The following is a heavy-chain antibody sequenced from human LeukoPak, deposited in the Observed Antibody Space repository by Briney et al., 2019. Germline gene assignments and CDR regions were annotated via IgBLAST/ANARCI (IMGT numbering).Heavy chain of an antibody. D-gene: IGHD3-10*01. Sequence: GGSLRLSCAASGFTFSSYGMSWVRQAPGKGLEWVSTITDSGGSTFYAASVKGRLTISRDISKNTLYLQMNSLRAEDTAVYYCAKDRVRWAFDIWGQGTMVTVSS. J-gene: IGHJ3*02. CDR1: GFTFSSYG. CDR3: AKDRVRWAFDI. CDR2: ITDSGGST. V-gene: IGHV3-23*01.